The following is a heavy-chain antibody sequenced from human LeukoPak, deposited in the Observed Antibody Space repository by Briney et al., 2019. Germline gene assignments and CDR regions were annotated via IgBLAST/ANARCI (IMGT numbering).Heavy chain of an antibody. CDR3: VKHDYGEYYFDY. J-gene: IGHJ4*02. V-gene: IGHV3-30*04. Sequence: GRSLRLSCAASGFTFSSYAMHWARQAPGKGLEWVAVISYDGSNKYYADSVKGRFTISRDNSKNTLYLQMNSLRAEDTAVYYCVKHDYGEYYFDYWGQGTLGTVSS. D-gene: IGHD4-17*01. CDR2: ISYDGSNK. CDR1: GFTFSSYA.